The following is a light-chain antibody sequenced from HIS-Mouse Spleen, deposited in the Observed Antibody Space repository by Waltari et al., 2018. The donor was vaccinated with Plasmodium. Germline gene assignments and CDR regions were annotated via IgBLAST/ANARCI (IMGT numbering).Light chain of an antibody. J-gene: IGKJ1*01. V-gene: IGKV1-5*03. CDR1: QSISSW. CDR3: QQYNSYWT. CDR2: KAS. Sequence: DIQMTQSPSTLSASVGDRVTITCRASQSISSWLAWYQQKPCKAPKLLIYKASSLESGVPSRFSGSGSGTEFTLTISSLQPDDFATYYCQQYNSYWTFGQGTKVEIK.